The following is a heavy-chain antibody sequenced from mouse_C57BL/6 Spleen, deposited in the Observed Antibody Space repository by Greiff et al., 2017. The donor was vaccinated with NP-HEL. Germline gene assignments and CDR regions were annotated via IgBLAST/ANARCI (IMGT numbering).Heavy chain of an antibody. J-gene: IGHJ1*03. CDR3: ARSTVVARYWYFDV. CDR2: ISSGSSTI. CDR1: GFTFSDYG. V-gene: IGHV5-17*01. D-gene: IGHD1-1*01. Sequence: DVKLVESGGGLVKPGGSLKLSCAASGFTFSDYGMHWVRQAPEKGLEWVAYISSGSSTIYYADTVKGRFTISRDNAKNTLFLQMTSLRSEDTAMYYCARSTVVARYWYFDVWGTGTTVTVSS.